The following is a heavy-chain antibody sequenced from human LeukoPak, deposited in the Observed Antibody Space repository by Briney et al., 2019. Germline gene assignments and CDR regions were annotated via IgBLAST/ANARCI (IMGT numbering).Heavy chain of an antibody. CDR1: GYTFTSYD. Sequence: ASVKVSCKASGYTFTSYDINWVRQATGQGLEWMGWMNPKSGNTGYAQKFQGRVTMTRNTSISTAYMELSSLRSDDTAVYYCARDQDIVVVVAALRQREMGGFDPWGQGTLVTVSS. CDR3: ARDQDIVVVVAALRQREMGGFDP. CDR2: MNPKSGNT. D-gene: IGHD2-15*01. J-gene: IGHJ5*02. V-gene: IGHV1-8*01.